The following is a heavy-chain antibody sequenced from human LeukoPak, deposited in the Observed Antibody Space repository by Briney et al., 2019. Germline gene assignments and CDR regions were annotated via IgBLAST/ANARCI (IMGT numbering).Heavy chain of an antibody. D-gene: IGHD1-1*01. Sequence: GGALRLFCSASGFTFSSYEMNWVRQAPGEGLELGLTIRSNGDTTYNADSAKDRFTISRANSKNTLYLELNSLRVEDTATFYCAKGQELDDGVFDSWGQGTMVTVSS. CDR2: IRSNGDTT. V-gene: IGHV3-23*01. CDR1: GFTFSSYE. J-gene: IGHJ4*02. CDR3: AKGQELDDGVFDS.